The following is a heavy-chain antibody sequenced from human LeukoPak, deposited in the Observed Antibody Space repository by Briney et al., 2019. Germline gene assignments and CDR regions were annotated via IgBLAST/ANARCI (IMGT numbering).Heavy chain of an antibody. J-gene: IGHJ4*02. CDR1: GYTFTDYH. D-gene: IGHD5-24*01. Sequence: ASVKVSCKASGYTFTDYHIHWVRQAPGQGLEWMGWINPNNGVTNYAQKFQDRVTMTRDASISTACMELSRLTSDDTALYYCALGRRDGYNYAGYWGQGTLVTVSS. V-gene: IGHV1-2*02. CDR3: ALGRRDGYNYAGY. CDR2: INPNNGVT.